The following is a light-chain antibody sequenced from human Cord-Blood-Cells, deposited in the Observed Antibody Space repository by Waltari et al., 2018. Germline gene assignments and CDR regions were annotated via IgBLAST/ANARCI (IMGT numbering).Light chain of an antibody. CDR1: QSISSY. CDR2: AAS. V-gene: IGKV1-39*01. J-gene: IGKJ4*02. Sequence: DIQMTQSPSSLSASVGDRVTITCRASQSISSYLNWYQQKPGKAPKLLIYAASSLHSGVPSRFSGSGSGTDFTLSISSLQPEDFATYYCQQGYSTPRTFGGGTKVDIK. CDR3: QQGYSTPRT.